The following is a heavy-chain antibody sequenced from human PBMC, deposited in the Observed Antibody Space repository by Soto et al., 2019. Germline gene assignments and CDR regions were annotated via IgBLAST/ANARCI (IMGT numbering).Heavy chain of an antibody. CDR2: ISYDGSNK. J-gene: IGHJ4*02. V-gene: IGHV3-30-3*01. CDR3: ARISSSDY. D-gene: IGHD6-6*01. Sequence: GGSLRLSCAASGFTFSSYAMHWVRQAPGKGLEWVAVISYDGSNKYYADSVKGRFTISRDNSKNTLYLQMNSLRAEDTAVYYCARISSSDYWGQGTLVTVSS. CDR1: GFTFSSYA.